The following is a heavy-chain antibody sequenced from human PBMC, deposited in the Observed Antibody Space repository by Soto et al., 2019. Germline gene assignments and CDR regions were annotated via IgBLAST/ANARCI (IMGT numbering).Heavy chain of an antibody. V-gene: IGHV3-23*01. CDR2: ISGSGGST. D-gene: IGHD3-9*01. J-gene: IGHJ4*02. CDR3: AKDGPPSTQYYDILTGYYNSAPY. Sequence: GGSLRLSCAASGFTFSSYAMSWVRQAPGKGLEWVSAISGSGGSTYYADSVKGRFTISRGNSKNTLYLQMNSLRAEDTAVYYCAKDGPPSTQYYDILTGYYNSAPYWGQGTLVTVSS. CDR1: GFTFSSYA.